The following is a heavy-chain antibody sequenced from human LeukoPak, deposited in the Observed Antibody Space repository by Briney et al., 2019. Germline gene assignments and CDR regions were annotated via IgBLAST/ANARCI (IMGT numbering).Heavy chain of an antibody. D-gene: IGHD1-20*01. CDR3: ARDGRYNWNEERFDP. J-gene: IGHJ5*02. V-gene: IGHV1-2*02. CDR1: GYTFTGYY. CDR2: INPNSGGT. Sequence: PGASVKVSCKASGYTFTGYYMHWVRQAPGQGLEWMGWINPNSGGTNYAQKLQGRVTMTTDTSTSTAYMELRSLRSDDTAVYYCARDGRYNWNEERFDPWGQGTLVTVSS.